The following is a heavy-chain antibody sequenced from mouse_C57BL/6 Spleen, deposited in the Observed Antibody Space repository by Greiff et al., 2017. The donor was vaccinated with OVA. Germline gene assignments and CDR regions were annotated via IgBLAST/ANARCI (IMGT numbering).Heavy chain of an antibody. CDR2: LDPSDSYT. D-gene: IGHD2-1*01. Sequence: QVQLQQSGAELVMPGASVKLSCKASGYTFTSYWMHWVKQRPGQGLEWIGELDPSDSYTNYNQKFKGKSTLTVDKSSSPAYMQLSSLTSEDSAVYYCARGNSWFAYWGQGTLVTVSA. V-gene: IGHV1-69*01. CDR1: GYTFTSYW. CDR3: ARGNSWFAY. J-gene: IGHJ3*01.